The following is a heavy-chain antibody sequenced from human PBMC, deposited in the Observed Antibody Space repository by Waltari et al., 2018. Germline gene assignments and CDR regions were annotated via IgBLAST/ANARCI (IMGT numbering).Heavy chain of an antibody. V-gene: IGHV3-7*01. CDR2: IKQDGSEK. CDR1: GFTFSSHW. D-gene: IGHD4-17*01. J-gene: IGHJ4*02. CDR3: SRGVFGDYTAFDY. Sequence: EVQLVESGGGLVQPGGSLRLSCAASGFTFSSHWMSWVRQAPGKGREWVANIKQDGSEKYYVDSVKGRFTISRDNAKNSLYLQMNSLTAEDTAVYYCSRGVFGDYTAFDYWGQGTLGTVSS.